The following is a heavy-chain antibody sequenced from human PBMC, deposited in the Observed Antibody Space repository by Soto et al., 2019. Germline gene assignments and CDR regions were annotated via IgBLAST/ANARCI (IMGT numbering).Heavy chain of an antibody. D-gene: IGHD3-16*02. V-gene: IGHV3-72*01. J-gene: IGHJ4*02. Sequence: GGSLRLSCAASGFTFSDHYMDWVRQAPGKGLEWVGRTRNKANSYTTEYAASVKGRFTISRDDSKNSLYLQMNSLKTEDTAVYYCILRLGELSPDYWGQGTLVTVYS. CDR2: TRNKANSYTT. CDR1: GFTFSDHY. CDR3: ILRLGELSPDY.